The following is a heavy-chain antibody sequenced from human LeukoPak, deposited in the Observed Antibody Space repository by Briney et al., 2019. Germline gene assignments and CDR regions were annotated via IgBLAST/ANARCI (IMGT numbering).Heavy chain of an antibody. CDR3: ARVVDTAMVTLTN. CDR1: GGSISTYY. J-gene: IGHJ4*02. D-gene: IGHD5-18*01. Sequence: PSETLSLTCTVSGGSISTYYWSWIRQPPGKGLEWIGYIYYSGGTNYNPSLKSRVTISVDTSKNQFSLKLSSVTAADTAVYYCARVVDTAMVTLTNWGQGTLVTVSS. V-gene: IGHV4-59*01. CDR2: IYYSGGT.